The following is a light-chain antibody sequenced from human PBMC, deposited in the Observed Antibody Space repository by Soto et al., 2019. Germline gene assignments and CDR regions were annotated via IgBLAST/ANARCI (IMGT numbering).Light chain of an antibody. CDR1: QTISSW. V-gene: IGKV1-5*03. CDR3: QQYNNWPFS. Sequence: DIQMTQSPSTLSGSVGDRVTITCRASQTISSWLAWYQQKPGKAPKLLIYKASTLKSGVPSRFSGSGSGTEFTLTISSLQPDDFAVYFCQQYNNWPFSFGQGTRLEIK. CDR2: KAS. J-gene: IGKJ5*01.